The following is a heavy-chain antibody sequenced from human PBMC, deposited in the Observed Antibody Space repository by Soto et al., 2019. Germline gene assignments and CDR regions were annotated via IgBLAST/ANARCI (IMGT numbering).Heavy chain of an antibody. CDR3: ARAVWGSADFDY. Sequence: AGGSLRLSCAASGDPYSHHWVTWVRQAPGKGLEWVANINQDGSEKYYVDSVKGRFTISRDNAKNSLYLQMSSLRAEDTAVYYCARAVWGSADFDYWGQGTLVTVSS. V-gene: IGHV3-7*01. CDR2: INQDGSEK. CDR1: GDPYSHHW. J-gene: IGHJ4*02. D-gene: IGHD3-16*01.